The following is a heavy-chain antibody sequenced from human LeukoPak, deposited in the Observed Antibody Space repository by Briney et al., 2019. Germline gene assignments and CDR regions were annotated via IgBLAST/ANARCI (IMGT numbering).Heavy chain of an antibody. Sequence: SSVKVSCKASGGTFSSYAISWVRQAPGQGLEWMGRIIPIFGIANYAQKFQGRVTITADESTSTAYMELSSLRSEDTAVYYCARDGAKSTTGTRRLFRFDPWGQGTLVTVSS. J-gene: IGHJ5*02. CDR1: GGTFSSYA. CDR2: IIPIFGIA. CDR3: ARDGAKSTTGTRRLFRFDP. V-gene: IGHV1-69*15. D-gene: IGHD1-1*01.